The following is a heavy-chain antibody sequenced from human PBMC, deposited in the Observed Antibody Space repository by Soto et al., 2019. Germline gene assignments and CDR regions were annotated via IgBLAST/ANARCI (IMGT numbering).Heavy chain of an antibody. Sequence: RLEWMGWINAYNGNTNYAQKFQGRVTITRDTSASTGYMELSSLRSEDTAVYYYARDPAYTYASNWGHGTPVTVSS. CDR2: INAYNGNT. V-gene: IGHV1-3*01. D-gene: IGHD2-8*01. CDR3: ARDPAYTYASN. J-gene: IGHJ4*01.